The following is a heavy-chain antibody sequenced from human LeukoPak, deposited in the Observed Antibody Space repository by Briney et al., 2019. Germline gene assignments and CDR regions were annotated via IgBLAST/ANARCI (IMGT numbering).Heavy chain of an antibody. Sequence: ASVKVSCKASGYTFTGYYMHWVRQAPGQGLEWMGWINPNSGGTNYAQKFQGRVTMTRDTSISTAYMELSRLRSDDTAVYYCARVHHVDTAMSSFDYWGQGTLVTVSS. CDR3: ARVHHVDTAMSSFDY. J-gene: IGHJ4*02. D-gene: IGHD5-18*01. CDR2: INPNSGGT. CDR1: GYTFTGYY. V-gene: IGHV1-2*02.